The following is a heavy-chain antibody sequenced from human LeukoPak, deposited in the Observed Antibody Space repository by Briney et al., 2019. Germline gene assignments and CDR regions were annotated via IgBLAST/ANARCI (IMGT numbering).Heavy chain of an antibody. Sequence: SVKVSCKASGGSFSDYSISWVRQAPGQGLEWMGRIIAILDTAHYAQKFQGRFTITADKSTTTVYMELSSLRSDDTAVYCVRSGYDYDWFDPWGQGTLVTVSS. V-gene: IGHV1-69*08. J-gene: IGHJ5*02. CDR1: GGSFSDYS. CDR2: IIAILDTA. CDR3: RSGYDYDWFDP. D-gene: IGHD5-12*01.